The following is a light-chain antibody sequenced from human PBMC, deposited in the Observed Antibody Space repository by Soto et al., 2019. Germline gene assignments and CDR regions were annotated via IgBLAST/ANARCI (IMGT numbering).Light chain of an antibody. CDR2: GAS. V-gene: IGKV3-20*01. J-gene: IGKJ4*01. CDR3: QQYGTSPLT. Sequence: EIVLTQSPGTLSLSPGERATLSCRASQSVTSNYLAWYQQKPGQAPRLLIYGASSRATGIPDRFSGSGSGTDFTLTISRLEPEDFAVYDCQQYGTSPLTFGGGTRVEIK. CDR1: QSVTSNY.